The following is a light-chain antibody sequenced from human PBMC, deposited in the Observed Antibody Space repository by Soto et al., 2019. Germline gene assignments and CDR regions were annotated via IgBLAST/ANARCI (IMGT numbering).Light chain of an antibody. CDR2: AAS. V-gene: IGKV3-15*01. CDR1: QSISNS. Sequence: EIVMTQSPASLSVPPGETATLSCRASQSISNSLAWYQQKPGQAPSLLIYAASTRATGIPARFSGSGSGTEFTLTISSLQSEDSALYYCQQYNNWPPRTFGQGTKLEIK. J-gene: IGKJ2*01. CDR3: QQYNNWPPRT.